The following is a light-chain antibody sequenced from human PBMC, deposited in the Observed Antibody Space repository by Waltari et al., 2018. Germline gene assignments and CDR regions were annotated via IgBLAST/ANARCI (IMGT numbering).Light chain of an antibody. CDR1: SRDVGNYNL. V-gene: IGLV2-23*01. CDR3: CSYAGSYTWV. CDR2: DDN. Sequence: QSALTQPASVSGSPGQSITISCTGTSRDVGNYNLVSWYQQYPGKAPKVMIYDDNRRPSGVSDRFSGSKSGNTASLTISEVQAEDEADYYCCSYAGSYTWVFGGGTKLTVL. J-gene: IGLJ3*02.